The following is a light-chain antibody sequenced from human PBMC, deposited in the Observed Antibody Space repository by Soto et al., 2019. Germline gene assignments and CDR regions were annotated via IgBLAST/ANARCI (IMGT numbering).Light chain of an antibody. CDR3: SSYTSSSTLYV. CDR1: SSDIGGYNY. V-gene: IGLV2-14*01. J-gene: IGLJ1*01. CDR2: EVS. Sequence: QSALTQPASVSGSPGQSITISCTGTSSDIGGYNYVSWYQQHPGKAPKLMIYEVSNRPSGISNRFSGSKSGNTASLTISGLQAEAEADYYCSSYTSSSTLYVFGTGT.